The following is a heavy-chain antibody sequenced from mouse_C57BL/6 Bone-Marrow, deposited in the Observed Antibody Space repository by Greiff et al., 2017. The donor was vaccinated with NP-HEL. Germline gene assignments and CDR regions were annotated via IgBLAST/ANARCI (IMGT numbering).Heavy chain of an antibody. CDR1: GYTFTSYG. CDR3: ASGDGYYPYYFDY. CDR2: IYPRSGNT. V-gene: IGHV1-81*01. J-gene: IGHJ2*01. D-gene: IGHD2-3*01. Sequence: VQLQQSGAELARPGASVKLSCKASGYTFTSYGISWVKQSTGQGLEWIGEIYPRSGNTYYNEKFKGKATLTADKSSSTAYMELRSLTSEDSAVYFCASGDGYYPYYFDYWGQGTTLTVSS.